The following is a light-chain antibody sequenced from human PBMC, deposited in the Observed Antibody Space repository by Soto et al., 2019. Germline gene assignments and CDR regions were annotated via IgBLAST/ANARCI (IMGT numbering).Light chain of an antibody. V-gene: IGLV2-8*01. J-gene: IGLJ1*01. CDR1: KSDIGIYYV. CDR3: KSYAGSNTYV. Sequence: QSALTQPPSASGSPGQSVTISCTGSKSDIGIYYVVYWYQHHPGKAPRLIIYEAVQRPSGVPDRFSGSKCGNTASLTVSGLQAADEADYFWKSYAGSNTYVFGTGTKLTVL. CDR2: EAV.